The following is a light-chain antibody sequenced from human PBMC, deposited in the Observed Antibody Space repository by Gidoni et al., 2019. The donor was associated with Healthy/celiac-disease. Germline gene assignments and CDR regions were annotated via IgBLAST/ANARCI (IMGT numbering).Light chain of an antibody. CDR1: QSVSSSY. CDR2: GAS. V-gene: IGKV3-20*01. Sequence: EIVLTQSPGTLSLSPGERATLSCRASQSVSSSYLAWYQQKPGQAPRLLIYGASSRATGLPDRFSGSGSGTDFTLTSSRLEPEDFAVYYCQQYGSSPITFXXXTRLEIK. J-gene: IGKJ5*01. CDR3: QQYGSSPIT.